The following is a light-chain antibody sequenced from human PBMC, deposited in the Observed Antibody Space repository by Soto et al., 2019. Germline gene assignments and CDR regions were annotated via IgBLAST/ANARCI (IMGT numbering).Light chain of an antibody. V-gene: IGKV3-11*01. Sequence: EIVLTQSPATLSLSPGERATLSCRASQSVSSYLAWYQQKPGQAPRLLIYDASNRATGIPPRFSGSGSGTDFTLTISSLEPEDFAVYYCQQRSNGPLTFGGGTKVEIK. J-gene: IGKJ4*01. CDR3: QQRSNGPLT. CDR2: DAS. CDR1: QSVSSY.